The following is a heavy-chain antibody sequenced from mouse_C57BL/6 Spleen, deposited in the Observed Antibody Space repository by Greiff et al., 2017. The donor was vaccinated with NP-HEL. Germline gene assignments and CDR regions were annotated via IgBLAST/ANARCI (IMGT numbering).Heavy chain of an antibody. CDR2: ISGGGGNT. V-gene: IGHV5-9*01. CDR3: AIQGLYSNYWFAY. D-gene: IGHD2-5*01. J-gene: IGHJ3*01. Sequence: DVQLVQSGGGLVKPGASLKLSCAASGYTFSSYTMSWVRQTPEQRLEWVATISGGGGNTYYPDSVKGRFTISRDNATNTLYLRMSSLSSEDTALYYCAIQGLYSNYWFAYWGQGTLVTVSA. CDR1: GYTFSSYT.